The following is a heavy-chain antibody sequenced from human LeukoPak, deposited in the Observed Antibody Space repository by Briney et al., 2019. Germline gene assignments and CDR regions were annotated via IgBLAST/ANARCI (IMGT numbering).Heavy chain of an antibody. CDR3: AKDDPFCEY. J-gene: IGHJ4*02. D-gene: IGHD3-16*01. CDR2: IRNDGSNK. Sequence: GGTLRLSCAASGFTFSSYGMHWVRQAPGKGLEWLAFIRNDGSNKYYADSVKGRFTISRDDSKNTVYLQMNRLTSDDTAIYYCAKDDPFCEYWGQGTLVTVSS. V-gene: IGHV3-30*02. CDR1: GFTFSSYG.